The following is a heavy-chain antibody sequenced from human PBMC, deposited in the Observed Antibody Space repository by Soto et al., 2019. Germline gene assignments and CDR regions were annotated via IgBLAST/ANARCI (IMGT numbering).Heavy chain of an antibody. V-gene: IGHV4-59*01. CDR3: ASRYGGIFDY. CDR2: IYYSGST. D-gene: IGHD3-16*01. Sequence: QVQLQESGPGLVKPSETLSLTCTVSGGSISSYYWSWIRQPPGKGLEWIGYIYYSGSTNYNPSLKCRVTRSVDTSKNQFSLKLSSVTAAHTPLSYSASRYGGIFDYWGQGTLVTVYS. J-gene: IGHJ4*02. CDR1: GGSISSYY.